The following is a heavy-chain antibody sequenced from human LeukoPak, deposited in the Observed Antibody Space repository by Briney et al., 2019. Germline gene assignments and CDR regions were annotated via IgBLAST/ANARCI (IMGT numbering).Heavy chain of an antibody. J-gene: IGHJ4*02. V-gene: IGHV3-64D*06. CDR3: VKDGDIVVVPAAMGPFDY. D-gene: IGHD2-2*01. Sequence: GSLRLSCSASGFTFSSYAMHWVRQAPGKGLEYVSAISSNGGSTYYADSVKGRFTISRDNSKNTLYLQMSSLRAEDTAVYYCVKDGDIVVVPAAMGPFDYWGQGTLVTVSS. CDR1: GFTFSSYA. CDR2: ISSNGGST.